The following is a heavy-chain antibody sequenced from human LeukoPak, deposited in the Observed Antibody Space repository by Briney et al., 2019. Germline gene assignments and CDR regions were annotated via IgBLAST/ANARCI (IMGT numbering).Heavy chain of an antibody. CDR1: GGTFSSYA. CDR2: INPNSGGT. D-gene: IGHD2-15*01. V-gene: IGHV1-2*02. J-gene: IGHJ4*02. Sequence: ASVKVSCKASGGTFSSYAISWVRQAPGQGLEWMGWINPNSGGTNYAQKFQGRVTMTRDTSISTAYMELSRLRSDDTAVYYCARDHRRHCSGGSCYGYWGQGTLVTVSS. CDR3: ARDHRRHCSGGSCYGY.